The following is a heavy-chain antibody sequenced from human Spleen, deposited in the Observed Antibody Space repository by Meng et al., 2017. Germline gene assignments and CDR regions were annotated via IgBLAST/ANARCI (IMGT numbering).Heavy chain of an antibody. J-gene: IGHJ4*02. CDR1: GFTFSSYS. CDR3: ARDLYLGSFDY. CDR2: ISSSSSYI. Sequence: GESLKISCAASGFTFSSYSMNWVRQAPGKGLEWVSSISSSSSYIYYADSVKGRFTISRDNAKNSLYLQMNSLRAEDTAVYYCARDLYLGSFDYWGQGTLVTVSS. V-gene: IGHV3-21*01. D-gene: IGHD7-27*01.